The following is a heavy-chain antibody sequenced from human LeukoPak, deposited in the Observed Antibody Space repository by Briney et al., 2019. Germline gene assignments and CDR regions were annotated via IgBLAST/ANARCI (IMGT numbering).Heavy chain of an antibody. CDR1: GGSFSGYY. Sequence: SETLSLTCAMYGGSFSGYYWSWIRQPPGKGLEWIGQINHSGSTNYNPSLKSRVTISVDTSKNQFSLKLSSVTAADTAVYYCARGGYYGSGNDFRFDPWGQGTLVTVSS. J-gene: IGHJ5*02. D-gene: IGHD3-10*01. V-gene: IGHV4-34*01. CDR2: INHSGST. CDR3: ARGGYYGSGNDFRFDP.